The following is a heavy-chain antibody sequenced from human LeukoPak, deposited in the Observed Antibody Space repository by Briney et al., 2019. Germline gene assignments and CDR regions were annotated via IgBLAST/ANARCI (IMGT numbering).Heavy chain of an antibody. J-gene: IGHJ4*02. CDR1: GGSISSGDYY. CDR3: ARSTTERITMSY. V-gene: IGHV4-30-4*02. Sequence: PSETLSLTCTVSGGSISSGDYYWSWIRQPPGKGLEWIGYIYYSGSTYYNPSLKSRVTISVDTSKNQFSLKLSSVTAADTAVYYCARSTTERITMSYWGQGTLVTVSS. CDR2: IYYSGST. D-gene: IGHD3-22*01.